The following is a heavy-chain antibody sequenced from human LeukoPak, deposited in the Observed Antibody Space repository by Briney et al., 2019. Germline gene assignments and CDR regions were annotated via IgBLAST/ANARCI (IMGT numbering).Heavy chain of an antibody. CDR3: VNYGMDV. Sequence: GGSLRLSCAASGFXFSSYSMNWVRQAPGKGLEYVSAISSDGGSTYYANSVKGRFTISRDNSKNTLYLQMGSLRAEDMAVYYCVNYGMDVWGQGTTVTVSS. CDR2: ISSDGGST. J-gene: IGHJ6*02. V-gene: IGHV3-64*01. CDR1: GFXFSSYS.